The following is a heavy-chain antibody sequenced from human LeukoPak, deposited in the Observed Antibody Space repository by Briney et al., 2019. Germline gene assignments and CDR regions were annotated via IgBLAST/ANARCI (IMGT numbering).Heavy chain of an antibody. D-gene: IGHD3-10*01. V-gene: IGHV1-69*06. Sequence: GASVKVSCKASGGTFSSYAISWVRQAPGQGLEWTGGIIPIFGTANYAQKFQGRVTITADKSTSTAYMELSSLRSEDTAVYYCIYGSGSSLSLGWFDPWGQGTLVTVSS. CDR3: IYGSGSSLSLGWFDP. CDR2: IIPIFGTA. CDR1: GGTFSSYA. J-gene: IGHJ5*02.